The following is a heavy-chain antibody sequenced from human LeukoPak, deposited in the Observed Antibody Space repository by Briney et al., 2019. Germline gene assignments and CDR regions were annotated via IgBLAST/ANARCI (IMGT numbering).Heavy chain of an antibody. D-gene: IGHD3-10*01. Sequence: GGSLRLPRAHSGFSFNRYVMHWGRQAPGKGLEWVAVISFDGAAKYSADSVKGRFTISRDNSKNTLHLQMNSLRAEDTAVYYCATGDYYNVHTYYFYFGYWGQATLVTVSS. V-gene: IGHV3-30*04. CDR1: GFSFNRYV. CDR3: ATGDYYNVHTYYFYFGY. CDR2: ISFDGAAK. J-gene: IGHJ4*02.